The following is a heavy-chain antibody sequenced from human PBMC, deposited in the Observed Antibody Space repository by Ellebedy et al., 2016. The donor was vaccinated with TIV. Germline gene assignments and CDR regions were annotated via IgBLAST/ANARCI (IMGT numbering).Heavy chain of an antibody. CDR2: INHSGSA. D-gene: IGHD3-10*01. J-gene: IGHJ5*02. CDR3: ARRGYGSGRYNWFDP. Sequence: SETLSLXCAAYGCSFSDYHWSWIRQVPGKGLEWVGEINHSGSANYSPSLKSRVTISVDTSKSQFPLKVTSVTAADTAVYFCARRGYGSGRYNWFDPWGQGTLVTVSS. CDR1: GCSFSDYH. V-gene: IGHV4-34*01.